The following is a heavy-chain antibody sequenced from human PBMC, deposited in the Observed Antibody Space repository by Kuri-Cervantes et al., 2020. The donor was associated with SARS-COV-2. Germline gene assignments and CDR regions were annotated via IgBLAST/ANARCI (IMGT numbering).Heavy chain of an antibody. J-gene: IGHJ3*02. CDR3: ARHPVTPPRDAFDI. V-gene: IGHV4-38-2*01. D-gene: IGHD4-23*01. CDR2: IAGGGHT. Sequence: ESLKISCSVSDYPISGGYQWGWIRQAPGKGLEWIVSIAGGGHTYYNPSLQSRVTISVDTSKNQFSLKLSSVTAADTAVYYCARHPVTPPRDAFDIWGQGTMVTVSS. CDR1: DYPISGGYQ.